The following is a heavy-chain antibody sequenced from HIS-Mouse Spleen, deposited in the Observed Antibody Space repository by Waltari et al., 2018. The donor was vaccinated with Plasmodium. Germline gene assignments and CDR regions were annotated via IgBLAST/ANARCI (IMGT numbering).Heavy chain of an antibody. CDR1: GYTFTSYY. CDR3: ARVGPSTGGAFDI. J-gene: IGHJ3*02. V-gene: IGHV1-46*03. Sequence: QVQLVQSGAEVKKPGASVKVSCKASGYTFTSYYMHWVRQAPGQGLEWMGRINPSGGSTSYGQKVQGRVTMTRDTSTSTVYMELSSLRSEDTAVYYCARVGPSTGGAFDIWGQGTMVTVSS. D-gene: IGHD2-2*01. CDR2: INPSGGST.